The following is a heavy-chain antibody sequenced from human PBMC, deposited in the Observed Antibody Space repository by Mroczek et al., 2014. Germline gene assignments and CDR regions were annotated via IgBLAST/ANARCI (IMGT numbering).Heavy chain of an antibody. V-gene: IGHV4-59*01. CDR2: IYYSGST. CDR3: AREGVDGMDV. D-gene: IGHD3-10*01. CDR1: GGSISSYY. J-gene: IGHJ6*02. Sequence: QVQLVQSGPGLVKPSETLSLTCTVSGGSISSYYWSWIRQPPGKGLEWIGYIYYSGSTNYNPSLKSRVTISVDTSKNQFSLKLSSVTAADTAVYYCAREGVDGMDVWGQGTTVTVSS.